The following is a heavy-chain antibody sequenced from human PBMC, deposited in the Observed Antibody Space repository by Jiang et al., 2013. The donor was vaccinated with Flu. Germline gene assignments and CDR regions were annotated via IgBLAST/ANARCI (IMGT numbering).Heavy chain of an antibody. CDR2: INHSGST. Sequence: TLSLTCTVSGGSISSSSYYWSWIRQPPGKGLEWIGEINHSGSTNYNPSLKSRVTISVDTSKNQFSLKLSSVTAADTAVYYCARLYGLLYDSSGYWNDYWGQGTLVTVSS. CDR3: ARLYGLLYDSSGYWNDY. V-gene: IGHV4-39*07. J-gene: IGHJ4*02. CDR1: GGSISSSSYY. D-gene: IGHD3-22*01.